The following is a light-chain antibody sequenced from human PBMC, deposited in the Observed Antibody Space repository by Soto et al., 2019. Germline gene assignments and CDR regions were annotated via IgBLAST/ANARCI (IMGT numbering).Light chain of an antibody. CDR1: QNVSNW. CDR3: QQYSKEST. J-gene: IGKJ2*01. CDR2: KAS. Sequence: DVEMTQSPSTLPTSIGDRVTINCRASQNVSNWLAWYQQKPGKAPKLLIYKASRLESVVPSRFGAGGSGTDFTLTINSLQSDDFANYFCQQYSKESTFGQGTKLEIK. V-gene: IGKV1-5*03.